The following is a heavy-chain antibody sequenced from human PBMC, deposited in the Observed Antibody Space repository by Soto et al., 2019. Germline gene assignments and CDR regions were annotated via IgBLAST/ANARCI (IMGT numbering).Heavy chain of an antibody. CDR1: GFTFSSFD. CDR2: IGTAGDT. J-gene: IGHJ3*01. Sequence: GGSLRLSCAASGFTFSSFDMHWVRQPTGKGLECVSAIGTAGDTYYPGSVKGRFTISRDNAKNSLHLQMNSLRAGDTAVYYCAREARVFGKDFDVWGQGTMVTVSS. D-gene: IGHD3-3*01. CDR3: AREARVFGKDFDV. V-gene: IGHV3-13*01.